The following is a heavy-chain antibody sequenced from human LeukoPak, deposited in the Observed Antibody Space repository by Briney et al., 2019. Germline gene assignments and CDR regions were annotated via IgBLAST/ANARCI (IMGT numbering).Heavy chain of an antibody. CDR2: ISWNSGSI. CDR1: GFTFDDYA. V-gene: IGHV3-9*01. J-gene: IGHJ4*02. D-gene: IGHD6-19*01. CDR3: ARDLAVAGTG. Sequence: GGSLRLSCAASGFTFDDYAMHWVRQAPGKGLEWVSGISWNSGSIGYADSVKGRFTISRDNAKNSLYLQMNSLRAEDTAVYYCARDLAVAGTGWGQGTLVTVSS.